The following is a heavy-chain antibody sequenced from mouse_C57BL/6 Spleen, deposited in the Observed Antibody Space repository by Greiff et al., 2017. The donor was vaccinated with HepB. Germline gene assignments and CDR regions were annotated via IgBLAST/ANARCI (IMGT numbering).Heavy chain of an antibody. CDR3: ARHEDLYYGSSYLDYAMDY. J-gene: IGHJ4*01. D-gene: IGHD1-1*01. V-gene: IGHV1-62-2*01. CDR2: FYPGSGSI. Sequence: VQLQQSGAELVKPGASVKLSCKASGYTFTEYTIHWVKQRSGQGLEWIGWFYPGSGSIKYNEKFKDKATLTADKSSSTVYMELSRLTSEDSPVYFCARHEDLYYGSSYLDYAMDYWGQGTSVTVSS. CDR1: GYTFTEYT.